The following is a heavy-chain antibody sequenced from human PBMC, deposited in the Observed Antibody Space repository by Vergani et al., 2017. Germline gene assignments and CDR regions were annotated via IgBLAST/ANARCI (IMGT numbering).Heavy chain of an antibody. V-gene: IGHV1-2*02. CDR2: INPNSGGT. CDR3: ARGPGGSNYYYYMDV. J-gene: IGHJ6*03. CDR1: GYTFTGYY. D-gene: IGHD3-16*01. Sequence: QVQLVQSGAEVKKPGASVKVSCKASGYTFTGYYMHWVRQAPGQGLEWMGWINPNSGGTNYAQKFQGRVTMTRDTSISTAYRELSRLRSDDTAVYYCARGPGGSNYYYYMDVWGKGTTVTVSS.